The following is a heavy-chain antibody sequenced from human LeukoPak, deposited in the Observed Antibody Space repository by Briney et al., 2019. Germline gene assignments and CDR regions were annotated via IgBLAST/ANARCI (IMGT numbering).Heavy chain of an antibody. D-gene: IGHD1-14*01. J-gene: IGHJ3*02. Sequence: PSETLSLTCAVSGGSISSYYWSWIRQPPGKGLEWIGYIYYSGSTNYNPSLKSRVTISVDTSKNQFSLKLSSVTAADTAVYYCARNNQGSFDIWGQGTMVTVPS. CDR2: IYYSGST. V-gene: IGHV4-59*01. CDR3: ARNNQGSFDI. CDR1: GGSISSYY.